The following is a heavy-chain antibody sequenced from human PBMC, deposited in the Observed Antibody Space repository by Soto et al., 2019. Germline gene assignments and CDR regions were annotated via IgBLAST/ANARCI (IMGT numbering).Heavy chain of an antibody. CDR1: GYRITSDW. CDR2: IAPSDSYS. CDR3: GRYFGWSTAGNGIDI. Sequence: GESVKISCEASGYRITSDWINWVRQMPGKGLEWMGAIAPSDSYSKYSPSFQGHVTMSVDKSINTAFLQWSRLQPSDTAKYYCGRYFGWSTAGNGIDIWGQGTTVTISS. J-gene: IGHJ6*02. D-gene: IGHD3-9*01. V-gene: IGHV5-10-1*01.